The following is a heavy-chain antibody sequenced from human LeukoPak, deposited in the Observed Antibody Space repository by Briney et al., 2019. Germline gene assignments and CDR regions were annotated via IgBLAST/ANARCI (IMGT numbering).Heavy chain of an antibody. Sequence: GGSLRLSCAASGFTFSSYAMHWVRQAPGKGLEWVAVISYDGSNKYYADSVKGRFTISRDNSKNTLYLQMNSLRAEDTAVYYCARGLRGFDYWGQGTLVTVSS. D-gene: IGHD4-17*01. J-gene: IGHJ4*02. CDR1: GFTFSSYA. CDR2: ISYDGSNK. V-gene: IGHV3-30*04. CDR3: ARGLRGFDY.